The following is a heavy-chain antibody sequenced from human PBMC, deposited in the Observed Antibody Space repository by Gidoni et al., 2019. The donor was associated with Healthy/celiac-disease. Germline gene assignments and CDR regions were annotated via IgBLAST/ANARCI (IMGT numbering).Heavy chain of an antibody. V-gene: IGHV1-69*01. CDR2: IIPIFGTA. J-gene: IGHJ5*02. Sequence: QVQLVQSGAEVKKPGSSVKVSCKASGGTFSSYAISWVRQAPGQGLEWMGGIIPIFGTANYAQKFQGRVTITADESTSTAYMELSSLRSEDTAVYYCARDEVYCSGGSCYFAGGGWFDPWGQGTLVTVSS. D-gene: IGHD2-15*01. CDR3: ARDEVYCSGGSCYFAGGGWFDP. CDR1: GGTFSSYA.